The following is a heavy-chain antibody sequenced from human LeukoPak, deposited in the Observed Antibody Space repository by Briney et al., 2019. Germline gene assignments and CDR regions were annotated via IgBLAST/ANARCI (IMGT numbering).Heavy chain of an antibody. Sequence: PSETLSLTCTVSGGSIGSYYWSWIRQPPGKGLEWIGYIYYSGSTNYNPSLKSRVTISVDTSKNQFSLKLSSVTAADTAVYYCARADFTMVQYGMDVWGQGTTVTVSS. V-gene: IGHV4-59*01. D-gene: IGHD3-10*01. J-gene: IGHJ6*02. CDR3: ARADFTMVQYGMDV. CDR2: IYYSGST. CDR1: GGSIGSYY.